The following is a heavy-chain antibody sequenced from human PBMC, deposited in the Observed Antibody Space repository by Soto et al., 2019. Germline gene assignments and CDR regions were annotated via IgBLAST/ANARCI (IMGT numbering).Heavy chain of an antibody. CDR2: ISSSRSST. CDR3: ARGGDYTSSWQNQRPFDY. V-gene: IGHV3-21*04. Sequence: GGSPRLSCAACGFTFSSCAMDGVRQAPGKGLEWVSRISSSRSSTNYADSVKGRFTISRDNAKNSLYLQMNSLRAEDTAVYYCARGGDYTSSWQNQRPFDYWGLGTLVTVSS. J-gene: IGHJ4*02. CDR1: GFTFSSCA. D-gene: IGHD6-13*01.